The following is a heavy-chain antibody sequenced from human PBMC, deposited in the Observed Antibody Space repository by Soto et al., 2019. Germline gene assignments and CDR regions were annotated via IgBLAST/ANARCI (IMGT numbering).Heavy chain of an antibody. CDR3: ASANCGGDCSYRHDRYYFES. CDR1: GGSITSDDYY. V-gene: IGHV4-30-4*01. J-gene: IGHJ4*02. D-gene: IGHD2-21*02. Sequence: QVQLQESGPGLVKPSQSLSLTCTVSGGSITSDDYYWSWIRQPPGRGLEWIGYIFYSGSTHYNPSLKSRFIISLDTSKKQVPLKLRAVTAADTAVYYCASANCGGDCSYRHDRYYFESWGQGTLVTVSS. CDR2: IFYSGST.